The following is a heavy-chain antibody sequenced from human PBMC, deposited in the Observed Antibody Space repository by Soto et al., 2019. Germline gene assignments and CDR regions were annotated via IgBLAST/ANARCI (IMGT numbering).Heavy chain of an antibody. J-gene: IGHJ6*02. V-gene: IGHV1-2*04. D-gene: IGHD3-3*01. CDR2: INPNSGGT. Sequence: ASVKVSCKASGYTFTGYYMHWVRQAPGQGLEWMGWINPNSGGTNYAQKFQGWVTMTRDTSISTAYMELSRLRSDDTAVYYCARDAFALYYDFWSGYFSDMDVWGQGTTVTVSS. CDR3: ARDAFALYYDFWSGYFSDMDV. CDR1: GYTFTGYY.